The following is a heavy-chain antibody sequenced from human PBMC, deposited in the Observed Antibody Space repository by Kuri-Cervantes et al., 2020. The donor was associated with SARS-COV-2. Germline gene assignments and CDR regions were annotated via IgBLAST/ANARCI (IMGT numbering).Heavy chain of an antibody. Sequence: GESLKISCAASGFTFSNAWMSWVRQAPGKGLEWVGRIKSKTDGGTTDYAAPVKGRFTISRDDSKNTLYLQMNSLKTEDTAVYYCAKEAVRGDGFFDYWGQGTLVTVSS. CDR3: AKEAVRGDGFFDY. CDR2: IKSKTDGGTT. J-gene: IGHJ4*02. V-gene: IGHV3-15*01. CDR1: GFTFSNAW. D-gene: IGHD5-24*01.